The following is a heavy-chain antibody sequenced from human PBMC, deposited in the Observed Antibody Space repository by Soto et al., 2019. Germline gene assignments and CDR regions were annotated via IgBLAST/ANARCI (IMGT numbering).Heavy chain of an antibody. CDR2: IYWDNDK. CDR3: ARSLWFGELH. J-gene: IGHJ4*02. Sequence: QITLKESGPTLVKPTQTLTLTCSFSGFSLSTTGVGVGWIRQSPGKALEWLAIIYWDNDKRYSPSPKSRVTITTDTSKNQVVLTVTNMDPVDTGTYYCARSLWFGELHWGQGALVTVSS. CDR1: GFSLSTTGVG. D-gene: IGHD3-10*01. V-gene: IGHV2-5*02.